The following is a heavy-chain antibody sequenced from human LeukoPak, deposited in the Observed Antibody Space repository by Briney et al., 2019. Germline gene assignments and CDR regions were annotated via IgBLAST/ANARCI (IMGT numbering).Heavy chain of an antibody. J-gene: IGHJ4*02. V-gene: IGHV4-34*01. Sequence: SETLSLTCAVYGGSFSGYYWSWIRQPPGKGLEWIGEINHSGSTNYNPSLKSRVTISVDTSKNQFSLKLSSVTAADTAVCYCARAPYTAMVTHWGQGTLVTVSS. CDR1: GGSFSGYY. CDR2: INHSGST. D-gene: IGHD5-18*01. CDR3: ARAPYTAMVTH.